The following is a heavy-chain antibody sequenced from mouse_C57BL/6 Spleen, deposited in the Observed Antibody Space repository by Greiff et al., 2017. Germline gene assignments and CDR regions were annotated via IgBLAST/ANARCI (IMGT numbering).Heavy chain of an antibody. CDR1: GYTFTSYG. V-gene: IGHV1-81*01. D-gene: IGHD1-1*01. J-gene: IGHJ3*01. CDR2: IYPRSGNT. CDR3: ARHDYYGSSYAWFAY. Sequence: VQLQESGAELARPGASVKLSCKASGYTFTSYGISWVKQRTGQGLEWIGEIYPRSGNTYYNEKFKGKATLTADKSSSTAYMELRSLTSEDSAVYFCARHDYYGSSYAWFAYWGQGTLVTVSA.